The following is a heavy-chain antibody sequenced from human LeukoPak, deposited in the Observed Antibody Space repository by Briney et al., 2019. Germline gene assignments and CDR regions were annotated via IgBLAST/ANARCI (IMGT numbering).Heavy chain of an antibody. CDR3: ARGCSSTSCWLRMDV. D-gene: IGHD2-2*01. CDR2: IYTSGST. Sequence: SETLSLTCTVSGGSITNYYWSWIRQPAGKGLEWIGRIYTSGSTSYNPSLKSRVTMSVDTSKNQSSLELSSVTAAATAVYYCARGCSSTSCWLRMDVWGPGTTVTVSS. J-gene: IGHJ6*02. CDR1: GGSITNYY. V-gene: IGHV4-4*07.